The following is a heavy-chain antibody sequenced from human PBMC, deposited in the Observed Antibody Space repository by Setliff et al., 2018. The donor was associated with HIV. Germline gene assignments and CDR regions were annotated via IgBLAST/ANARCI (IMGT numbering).Heavy chain of an antibody. Sequence: PSETLSLTCSVSGGSSIANTFASTWIRQSPGKGLEYIGDVSYSGATMYTNYNPSLESRVTVSEDTSSHQFSLKLTSVTADDTGIYYCARGPPFAYWGQGLLVTVSS. V-gene: IGHV4-39*07. CDR3: ARGPPFAY. CDR1: GGSSIANTFA. J-gene: IGHJ4*02. CDR2: VSYSGAT.